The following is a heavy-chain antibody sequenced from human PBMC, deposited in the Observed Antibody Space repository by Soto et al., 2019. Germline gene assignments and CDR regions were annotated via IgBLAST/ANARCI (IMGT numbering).Heavy chain of an antibody. CDR3: ARGRNSFDY. Sequence: EVQLVESGGGLVQPGGSLRLSCAVSGFTFSDYYMDWVRQAPGKGLEWIGRSRNKAAGYTTQYAASVEGRFTVSRDDSKNSFYLQMNSLKTDDTAVYYCARGRNSFDYRGQGILVTVSS. CDR1: GFTFSDYY. V-gene: IGHV3-72*01. CDR2: SRNKAAGYTT. J-gene: IGHJ4*02.